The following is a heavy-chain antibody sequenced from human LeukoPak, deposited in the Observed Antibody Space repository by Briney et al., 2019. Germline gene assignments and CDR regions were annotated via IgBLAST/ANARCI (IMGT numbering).Heavy chain of an antibody. J-gene: IGHJ4*02. V-gene: IGHV3-23*01. CDR2: ISGSGGST. Sequence: KARGSLRLSCAATGFTFRSYAMSWVRQAPGKGLEWVSAISGSGGSTYSADSVKGRFTISRDNSKNTLYLQINSLRAEDTAVCYCAKPISSGWYSFDYWGQGTLVTVSS. CDR3: AKPISSGWYSFDY. D-gene: IGHD6-19*01. CDR1: GFTFRSYA.